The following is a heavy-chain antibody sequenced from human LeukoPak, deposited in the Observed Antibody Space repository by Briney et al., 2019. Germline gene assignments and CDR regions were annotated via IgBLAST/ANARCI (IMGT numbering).Heavy chain of an antibody. CDR3: ASRYSANYHVDY. CDR2: VYYSGNT. D-gene: IGHD5-12*01. J-gene: IGHJ4*02. Sequence: SETLSLTCTLSGGSISSSYYWGWIRQPPGKGLEWIGSVYYSGNTYYNPSLKSRVTISVDTSKNQFSLKLTSVTAADTAVYYCASRYSANYHVDYWGQGTLVTVSS. CDR1: GGSISSSYY. V-gene: IGHV4-39*01.